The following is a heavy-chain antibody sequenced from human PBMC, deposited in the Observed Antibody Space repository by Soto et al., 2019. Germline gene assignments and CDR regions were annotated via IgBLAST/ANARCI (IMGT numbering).Heavy chain of an antibody. D-gene: IGHD2-8*01. CDR2: ISFDGSNI. Sequence: QVQLVQSGGGVVQPGRSLRLSCAASGFTFSSYSMHWVRRAPGKGLEWVALISFDGSNIYYADSVKGRFTISRDNYNKTLYLEMSGLSPEDTTVYYCAKGQVGSYGGCSVAYDYWGQGTLVTVSS. V-gene: IGHV3-30*18. CDR3: AKGQVGSYGGCSVAYDY. J-gene: IGHJ4*02. CDR1: GFTFSSYS.